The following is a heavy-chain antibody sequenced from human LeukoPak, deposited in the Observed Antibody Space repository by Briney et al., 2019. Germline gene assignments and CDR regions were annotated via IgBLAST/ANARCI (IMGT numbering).Heavy chain of an antibody. CDR3: AKDRSGSYYNPGNWFDP. J-gene: IGHJ5*02. CDR2: IYYSGST. Sequence: SETLSLTCTVSGGSLSSYYWSWIRQPPGKGLEWIGYIYYSGSTNYNPSLKSRVTITVDTSKNQFSLKLSSVTAADTAVYYCAKDRSGSYYNPGNWFDPWGQGTLVTVSS. D-gene: IGHD3-10*01. V-gene: IGHV4-59*12. CDR1: GGSLSSYY.